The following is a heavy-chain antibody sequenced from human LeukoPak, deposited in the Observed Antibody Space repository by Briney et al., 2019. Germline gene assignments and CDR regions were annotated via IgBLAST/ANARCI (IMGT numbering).Heavy chain of an antibody. J-gene: IGHJ5*02. D-gene: IGHD6-6*01. V-gene: IGHV4-61*02. CDR2: IYTSGST. Sequence: PSQTLSLTCTVSGGSISSGSYYWSWIRQPAGKGLEWIGRIYTSGSTNYNPSLKSRVTISVDKSKNQFSLKLSSVTAADTAVYYCARVPSSSHWFDPWGQGTLVTVSS. CDR1: GGSISSGSYY. CDR3: ARVPSSSHWFDP.